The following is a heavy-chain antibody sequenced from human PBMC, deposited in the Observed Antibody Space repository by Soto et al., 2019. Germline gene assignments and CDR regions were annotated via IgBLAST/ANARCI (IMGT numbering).Heavy chain of an antibody. D-gene: IGHD3-10*01. CDR2: ISGSGGRT. CDR1: GFPFINFA. J-gene: IGHJ4*02. Sequence: LRLSCAASGFPFINFAMNWVRQSPGEGLEWVSAISGSGGRTWFADSVRGRFTISRDNSKNTLYLQMNSLRVEDTAVYYCAKFGGSGTYFHFDYWGQGALVTVSS. V-gene: IGHV3-23*01. CDR3: AKFGGSGTYFHFDY.